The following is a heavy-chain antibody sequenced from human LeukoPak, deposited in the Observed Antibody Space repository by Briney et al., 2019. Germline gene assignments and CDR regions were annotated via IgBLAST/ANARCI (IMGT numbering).Heavy chain of an antibody. D-gene: IGHD3-3*01. J-gene: IGHJ4*02. CDR3: TRGGRFSDY. CDR1: GITFGDYA. CDR2: IRSDAYGGTA. V-gene: IGHV3-49*04. Sequence: GGSLRLSCTASGITFGDYAFGWVRQAPGKGLEWVAFIRSDAYGGTAEYAGSVKGRFTISRDDYNSIAYLQMNNLETEDTAVYYCTRGGRFSDYWGQGTLVTVSS.